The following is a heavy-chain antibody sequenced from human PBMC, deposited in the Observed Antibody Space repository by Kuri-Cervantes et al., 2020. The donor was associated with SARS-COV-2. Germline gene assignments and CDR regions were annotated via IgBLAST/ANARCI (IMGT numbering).Heavy chain of an antibody. CDR2: IIPIFGTA. Sequence: SVKVSCKASGGTFSSYAISWVRQAPGQGLEWMGRIIPIFGTANYAQKFQGRVTITADESTSTAYMELRSLRSDDTAVYYCARAVGSPVEMATKAAGNYFDYWGQGTLVTVSS. CDR1: GGTFSSYA. CDR3: ARAVGSPVEMATKAAGNYFDY. D-gene: IGHD5-24*01. V-gene: IGHV1-69*13. J-gene: IGHJ4*02.